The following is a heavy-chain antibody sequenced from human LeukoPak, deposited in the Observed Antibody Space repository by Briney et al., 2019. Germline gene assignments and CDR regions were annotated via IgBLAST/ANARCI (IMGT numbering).Heavy chain of an antibody. Sequence: ASVKVSCKASGYTFTSYYMHWVRQAPGQGLEWMGIINPSGGSTSYAQKFQGRVTITADESTSTAYMELSSLRSEDTAVYYCARGTRGVINYYYYYYMDVWGKGTTVTISS. D-gene: IGHD3-10*01. CDR2: INPSGGST. CDR3: ARGTRGVINYYYYYYMDV. V-gene: IGHV1-46*01. CDR1: GYTFTSYY. J-gene: IGHJ6*03.